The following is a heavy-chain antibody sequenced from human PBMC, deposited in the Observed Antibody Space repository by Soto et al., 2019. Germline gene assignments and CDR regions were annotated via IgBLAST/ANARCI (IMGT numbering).Heavy chain of an antibody. D-gene: IGHD3-3*01. Sequence: ASVKVSCKASGYTFTGYYMHWVRQAPGQGLEWMGWINPNSGGTNYAQKFQGRVTMTRDTSISTAYMELSSLRSEDTAVYYCARGQKVVWSGRTVGVDWFDPWGQGTLVTVSS. J-gene: IGHJ5*02. V-gene: IGHV1-2*02. CDR3: ARGQKVVWSGRTVGVDWFDP. CDR2: INPNSGGT. CDR1: GYTFTGYY.